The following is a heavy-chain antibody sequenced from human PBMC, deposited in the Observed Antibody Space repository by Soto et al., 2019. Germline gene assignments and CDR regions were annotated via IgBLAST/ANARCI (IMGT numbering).Heavy chain of an antibody. Sequence: GGSLRLSCAASGFTFSSYWMHWVRQAPGKGLVWVSRINSDGSSTSYADSVKGRFTISRDNAKNTLYPQMNSLRAEDTAVYYCARVSSGGTYYYYYYMDVWGKGTTVTVSS. V-gene: IGHV3-74*01. CDR1: GFTFSSYW. D-gene: IGHD2-15*01. J-gene: IGHJ6*03. CDR2: INSDGSST. CDR3: ARVSSGGTYYYYYYMDV.